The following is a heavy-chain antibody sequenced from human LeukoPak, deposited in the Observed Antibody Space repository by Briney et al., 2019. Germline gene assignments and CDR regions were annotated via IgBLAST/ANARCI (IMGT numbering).Heavy chain of an antibody. CDR1: GGSFSGYY. V-gene: IGHV4-34*01. J-gene: IGHJ6*03. CDR2: INHSGST. CDR3: ARGHSSSWYYSYYYYYYMDV. Sequence: PSETLSLTCAVYGGSFSGYYWSWLRQPPGKGLEWIGEINHSGSTNYNPSLKSRVTISVDTSKNQFSLKLSSVTAADTAVYYCARGHSSSWYYSYYYYYYMDVWGKGTTVTVSS. D-gene: IGHD6-13*01.